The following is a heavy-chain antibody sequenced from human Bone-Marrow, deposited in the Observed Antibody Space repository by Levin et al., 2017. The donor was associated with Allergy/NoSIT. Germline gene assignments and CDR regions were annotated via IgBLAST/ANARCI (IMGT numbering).Heavy chain of an antibody. J-gene: IGHJ4*02. V-gene: IGHV3-23*01. Sequence: PGGSLRLSCAASGFTFSSYAMSWVRQAPGKGLEWVSAISGSGGSTYYADSVKGRFTISRDNSKNTLYLQMNSLRAEDTAVYYCAKVGVAQTHPPLDYWGQGTLVTVSS. D-gene: IGHD5-12*01. CDR1: GFTFSSYA. CDR3: AKVGVAQTHPPLDY. CDR2: ISGSGGST.